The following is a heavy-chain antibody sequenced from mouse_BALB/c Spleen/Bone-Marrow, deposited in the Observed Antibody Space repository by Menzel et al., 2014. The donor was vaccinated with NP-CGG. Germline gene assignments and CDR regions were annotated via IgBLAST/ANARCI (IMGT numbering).Heavy chain of an antibody. CDR1: GFSLTSYG. CDR3: ARNGNFYAMDY. CDR2: IWSDGST. V-gene: IGHV2-6-1*01. Sequence: VKLVESGPGLVSPSQRLSIPCTISGFSLTSYGLHWVRQPPGKGLEWLVVIWSDGSTTYNSALKSRLSISKDNSKSQVFLKMNSLQTDDTAMYYCARNGNFYAMDYWGRGTSVTVSS. J-gene: IGHJ4*01. D-gene: IGHD2-1*01.